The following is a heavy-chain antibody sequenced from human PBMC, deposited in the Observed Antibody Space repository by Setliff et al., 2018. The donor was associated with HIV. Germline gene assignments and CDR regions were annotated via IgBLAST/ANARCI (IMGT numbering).Heavy chain of an antibody. CDR1: GYTFTGSY. CDR2: INPSSGGI. Sequence: ASVKVSCKASGYTFTGSYMHWVRQAPGQGLEWMGWINPSSGGIHYAQNFQDRVTMTRGTSIRTAYMELRRLRSDDTAIYYCARGFGHCGGDCYSDLFDYWGQGTLVTVSS. D-gene: IGHD2-21*02. J-gene: IGHJ4*02. CDR3: ARGFGHCGGDCYSDLFDY. V-gene: IGHV1-2*02.